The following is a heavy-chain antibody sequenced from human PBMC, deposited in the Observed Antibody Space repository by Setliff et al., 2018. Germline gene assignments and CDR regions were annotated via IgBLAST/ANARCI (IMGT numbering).Heavy chain of an antibody. CDR2: IYYSGTA. CDR3: ARDSGFIGHCTGGICFSY. Sequence: SETLSLTCTVSGGSISSSSYQWGWVRQTPGKGLEWIGSIYYSGTAYYNPSLKSRVTISVDTSKNQFSLQVTSVTATDTAIYYCARDSGFIGHCTGGICFSYWGQGRLVTVSS. V-gene: IGHV4-39*01. CDR1: GGSISSSSYQ. D-gene: IGHD2-15*01. J-gene: IGHJ4*02.